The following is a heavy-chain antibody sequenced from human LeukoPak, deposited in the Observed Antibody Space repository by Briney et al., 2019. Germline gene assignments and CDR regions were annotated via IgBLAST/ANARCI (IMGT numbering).Heavy chain of an antibody. CDR2: IDQSVST. J-gene: IGHJ4*02. CDR3: ALNDGSGSCYKSDS. D-gene: IGHD3-10*01. CDR1: GGSFSRYY. Sequence: SETLSLTCAVYGGSFSRYYWSWVRQPPGKGPEWFGEIDQSVSTKYNPPLNSRVTIKSDTSKDQFSLKLNSVTASYTPVYYWALNDGSGSCYKSDSCGERTLVTVSS. V-gene: IGHV4-34*01.